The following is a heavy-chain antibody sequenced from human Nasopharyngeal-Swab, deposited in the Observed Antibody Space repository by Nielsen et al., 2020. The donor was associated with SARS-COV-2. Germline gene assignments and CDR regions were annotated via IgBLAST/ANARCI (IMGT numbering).Heavy chain of an antibody. CDR2: IFYTGST. CDR3: ARDLDGTYSFDY. V-gene: IGHV4-4*02. D-gene: IGHD1-26*01. Sequence: GFLRLSCAVSGGSISNTNWWSWVRQPPGRGLEWIGEIFYTGSTKYNPSLKSRLTISVDKSKNQFSLRLTSVTAADTAVYYCARDLDGTYSFDYWGQGTLVTVSS. CDR1: GGSISNTNW. J-gene: IGHJ4*02.